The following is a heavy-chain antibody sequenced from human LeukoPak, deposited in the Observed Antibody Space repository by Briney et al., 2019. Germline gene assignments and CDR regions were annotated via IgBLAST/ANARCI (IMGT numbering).Heavy chain of an antibody. V-gene: IGHV3-21*06. CDR3: ARDSTYYLRYGYFDS. CDR1: GFTFSSYS. Sequence: GGSLRLSCAASGFTFSSYSMNWVRQAPGKGLEWVSSINDVSSHIYYADSVKGRFTISRNNANNSVSLQMNNLRAEDTAVYYCARDSTYYLRYGYFDSWGQGILVTVSS. CDR2: INDVSSHI. J-gene: IGHJ4*02. D-gene: IGHD3-22*01.